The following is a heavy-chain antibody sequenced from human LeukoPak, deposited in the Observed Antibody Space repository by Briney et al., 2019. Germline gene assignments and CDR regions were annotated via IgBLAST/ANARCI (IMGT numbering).Heavy chain of an antibody. CDR3: AKNHPPLSPLYYYYYMDV. J-gene: IGHJ6*03. CDR1: GFTFSSYA. V-gene: IGHV3-23*01. CDR2: ISQSGDST. Sequence: GGSLRLSCAASGFTFSSYAMSWVRQAPGKGLEWVSGISQSGDSTNYADSVKGRFTISRDNSKNTLCLQMNSLRADDTAVYYCAKNHPPLSPLYYYYYMDVWGKGTTLTVSS.